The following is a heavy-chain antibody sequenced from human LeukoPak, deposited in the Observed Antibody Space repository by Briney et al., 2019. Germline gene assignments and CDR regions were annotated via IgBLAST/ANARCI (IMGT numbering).Heavy chain of an antibody. CDR1: GGSISSGGYS. V-gene: IGHV4-30-2*01. Sequence: PSETLSLTCAVSGGSISSGGYSWSWIRQPPGKGLEWIGYIYHSGSTYYNPSLKSRVTISVDTSKNQFSLKLSSVTAADTAVYYCARGSMMVRGVMPPYYFDYWGQGTLVTVSS. J-gene: IGHJ4*02. CDR2: IYHSGST. D-gene: IGHD3-10*01. CDR3: ARGSMMVRGVMPPYYFDY.